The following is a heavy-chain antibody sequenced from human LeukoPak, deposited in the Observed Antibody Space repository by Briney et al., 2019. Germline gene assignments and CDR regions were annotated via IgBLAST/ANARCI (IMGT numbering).Heavy chain of an antibody. CDR2: SRNKANSYTT. J-gene: IGHJ3*02. V-gene: IGHV3-72*01. CDR1: GFTFSDRY. Sequence: PGGSLRLSCAASGFTFSDRYMDWVRQSPGKGLEWVGRSRNKANSYTTEYAASVKGRSNISRDDSKNSLYLQMNSLQTEDTAVYYCVRFYHGGAFDIWGQGTMVTVSS. D-gene: IGHD3-10*01. CDR3: VRFYHGGAFDI.